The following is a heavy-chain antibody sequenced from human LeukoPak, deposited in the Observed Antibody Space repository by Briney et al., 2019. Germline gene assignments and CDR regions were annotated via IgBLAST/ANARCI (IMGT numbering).Heavy chain of an antibody. V-gene: IGHV4-59*01. D-gene: IGHD6-13*01. CDR3: ARISSSNWYNERGAFDV. Sequence: LETLSLTCTVSGGSISSYYWSWVRQPPGKGLEWIGFVYYTGSTNYSLSLKSRVTISVDTSKNQFSLKLRSVTAADTAVYYCARISSSNWYNERGAFDVWGQGTMVTVSS. CDR2: VYYTGST. CDR1: GGSISSYY. J-gene: IGHJ3*01.